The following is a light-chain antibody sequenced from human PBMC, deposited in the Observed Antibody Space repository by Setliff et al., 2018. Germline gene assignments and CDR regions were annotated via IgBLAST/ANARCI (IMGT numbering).Light chain of an antibody. V-gene: IGKV1-13*02. J-gene: IGKJ4*01. CDR1: QGINSA. CDR3: QQFSTSPLT. CDR2: GAS. Sequence: GDRVTITCRASQGINSALAWYLQKPGRPLKLLIYGASNLESGVPPRFSGSGSGTDFTLTISSLQPEDFATYYCQQFSTSPLTFGGGTKVDIK.